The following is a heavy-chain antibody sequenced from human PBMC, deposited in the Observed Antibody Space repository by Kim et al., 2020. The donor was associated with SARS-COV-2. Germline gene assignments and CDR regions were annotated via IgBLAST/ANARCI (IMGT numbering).Heavy chain of an antibody. J-gene: IGHJ4*02. D-gene: IGHD5-18*01. Sequence: YYADSVKGRFTISRDNDKNSLYLQMNSLRAEDTAVYYCARDNPLTAWFDYWGQGTLVTVSS. CDR3: ARDNPLTAWFDY. V-gene: IGHV3-48*01.